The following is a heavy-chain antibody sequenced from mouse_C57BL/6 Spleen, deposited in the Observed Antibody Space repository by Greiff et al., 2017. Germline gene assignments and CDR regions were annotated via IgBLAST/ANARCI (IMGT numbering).Heavy chain of an antibody. Sequence: EVQLVESGGGLVKPGGSLKLSCAASGFTFSSYAMSWVRQTPEKRLEWVATISDGGSYTYYPDNVKGRFTISRDNAKNNLYLQMSHLKSEDTAMYYCARDNTTVVLPDYWGQGTTLTVSS. CDR2: ISDGGSYT. D-gene: IGHD1-1*01. CDR1: GFTFSSYA. J-gene: IGHJ2*01. CDR3: ARDNTTVVLPDY. V-gene: IGHV5-4*01.